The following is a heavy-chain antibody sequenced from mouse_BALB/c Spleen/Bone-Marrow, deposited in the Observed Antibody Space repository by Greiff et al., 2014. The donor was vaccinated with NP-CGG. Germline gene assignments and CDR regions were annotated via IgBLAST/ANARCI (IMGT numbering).Heavy chain of an antibody. CDR3: ARDWDPFAY. D-gene: IGHD4-1*01. CDR1: GYTFSSYW. J-gene: IGHJ3*01. V-gene: IGHV1-9*01. CDR2: ILPGSGST. Sequence: LQESGAEQMKPGASVKISCKAPGYTFSSYWIEWVKQRPGHGLEWIGEILPGSGSTNYNEKFKGKATFTADTSSNTAYMQLSSLTSEDSAVYYCARDWDPFAYWGQGTLVTVSA.